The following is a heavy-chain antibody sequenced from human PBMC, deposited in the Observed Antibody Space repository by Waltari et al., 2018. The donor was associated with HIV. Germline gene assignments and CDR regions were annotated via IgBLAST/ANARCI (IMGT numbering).Heavy chain of an antibody. CDR3: ARGQNWGASYWYFDL. J-gene: IGHJ2*01. CDR1: GYTFTSFD. D-gene: IGHD7-27*01. CDR2: MSANSGNT. Sequence: QVQLVQSGAEVKKPGASVKVSCKASGYTFTSFDISWVRQATGHGLEWMGWMSANSGNTGYAQKFQGRITMTRDTPTGTAYMELSSLRSEDTAVYYCARGQNWGASYWYFDLWGRGTLVTVSS. V-gene: IGHV1-8*01.